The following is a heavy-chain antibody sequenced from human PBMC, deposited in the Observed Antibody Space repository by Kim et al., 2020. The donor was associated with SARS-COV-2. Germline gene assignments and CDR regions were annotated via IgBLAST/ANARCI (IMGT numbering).Heavy chain of an antibody. CDR3: AKDIYL. CDR2: SGDTT. J-gene: IGHJ4*01. V-gene: IGHV3-66*01. Sequence: SGDTTYYADSVKDRFTSSTNNSKNTLYLQMNSLRSEDTAVYYCAKDIYLWAQGTLVTVSS. D-gene: IGHD3-9*01.